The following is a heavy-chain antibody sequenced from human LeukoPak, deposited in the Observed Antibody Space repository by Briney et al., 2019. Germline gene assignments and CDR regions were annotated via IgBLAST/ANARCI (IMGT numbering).Heavy chain of an antibody. CDR2: ISGSGGSK. V-gene: IGHV3-23*01. CDR3: AKAKDYGDPWYFDY. D-gene: IGHD4-17*01. Sequence: GGSLRLSCAASGFTFSSYAMSWVRQAPGKGLEWVSGISGSGGSKYYADSVKGRFTISRDNSKNTLYLQMNSLRAEDTAVYYCAKAKDYGDPWYFDYWGQGTLVTVSS. J-gene: IGHJ4*02. CDR1: GFTFSSYA.